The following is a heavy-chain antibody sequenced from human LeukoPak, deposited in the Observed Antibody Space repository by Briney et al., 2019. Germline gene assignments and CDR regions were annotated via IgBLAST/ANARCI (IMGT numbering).Heavy chain of an antibody. CDR3: ARVGAVAGGRFDY. Sequence: SETLPLTCAVYGWSFSGYYWSWIRQPPGKGLEWVGEINHGGSTNYNPSLKSRVTISVDTSKNQFSLKLSSVTAADTAVYYCARVGAVAGGRFDYWGQGTLVTVSS. V-gene: IGHV4-34*01. J-gene: IGHJ4*02. D-gene: IGHD6-19*01. CDR1: GWSFSGYY. CDR2: INHGGST.